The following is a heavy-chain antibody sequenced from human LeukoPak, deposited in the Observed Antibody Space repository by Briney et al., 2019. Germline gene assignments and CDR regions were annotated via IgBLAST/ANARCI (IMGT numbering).Heavy chain of an antibody. D-gene: IGHD3-3*01. Sequence: ASVKVSCKASGGTFSSYAINWVRQATGQGLEWMGWMNPNSGNTGYAQKFQGRVTMTRNTSISTAYMELSSLRSEDTAVYYCARGQDLGPDYWGQGTLVTVSS. CDR1: GGTFSSYA. CDR2: MNPNSGNT. CDR3: ARGQDLGPDY. V-gene: IGHV1-8*02. J-gene: IGHJ4*02.